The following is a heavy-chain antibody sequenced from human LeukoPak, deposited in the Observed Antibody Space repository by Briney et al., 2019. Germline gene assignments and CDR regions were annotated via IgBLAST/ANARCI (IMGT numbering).Heavy chain of an antibody. J-gene: IGHJ3*02. CDR3: ATQLTTGTMYAFDI. CDR2: IKQDGSQK. Sequence: GALRLSCAASGFTFSRYWMSWVRQAPGKGLEWVANIKQDGSQKYYVDSVEGRFTISRDNAKNSLYLQMNSLRAEDTAVYYCATQLTTGTMYAFDIWGQGTMVTVSS. V-gene: IGHV3-7*01. D-gene: IGHD4-17*01. CDR1: GFTFSRYW.